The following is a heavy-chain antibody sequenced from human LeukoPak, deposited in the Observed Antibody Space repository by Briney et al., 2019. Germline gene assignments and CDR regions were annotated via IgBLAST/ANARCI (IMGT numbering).Heavy chain of an antibody. Sequence: GGSLRLSCAASEFTLRSYNMHWVRQAPGKGLEWVSYISTSSTYIYYADSAKGRFTISRDNAKNSLYLHMDSLRAEDTAVYYCARDASGSSIGLIDFWGQGTLVTVSS. J-gene: IGHJ4*02. D-gene: IGHD1-26*01. CDR2: ISTSSTYI. V-gene: IGHV3-21*01. CDR1: EFTLRSYN. CDR3: ARDASGSSIGLIDF.